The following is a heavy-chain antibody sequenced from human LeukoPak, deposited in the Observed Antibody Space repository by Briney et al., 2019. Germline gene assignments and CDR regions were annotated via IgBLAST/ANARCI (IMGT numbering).Heavy chain of an antibody. CDR2: INPSGGTT. CDR1: GYTFTSYY. CDR3: ARDRCSSTSCYVEGPSDSYNWFDP. D-gene: IGHD2-2*01. Sequence: ASVKVSCKASGYTFTSYYMHWVRQAPGQGLEWMGIINPSGGTTTYAQKFQGRVTMTRDTSTSTVYMELSSLRSEDTAVYCCARDRCSSTSCYVEGPSDSYNWFDPWGQGTLVTVSS. V-gene: IGHV1-46*01. J-gene: IGHJ5*02.